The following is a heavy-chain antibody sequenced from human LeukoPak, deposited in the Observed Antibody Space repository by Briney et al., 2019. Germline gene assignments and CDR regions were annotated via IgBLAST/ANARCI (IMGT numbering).Heavy chain of an antibody. CDR3: ARVPGYSSSWYVDY. V-gene: IGHV1-2*02. D-gene: IGHD6-13*01. CDR2: INPNSGGT. J-gene: IGHJ4*02. Sequence: GASVTVSCKASGYTFTGYYMHWVRQAPGQGLEWMGWINPNSGGTNYAQKFQGRVTMTRDTSISTAYMELSRLRSDDTAVYYCARVPGYSSSWYVDYWGQGTLVTVSS. CDR1: GYTFTGYY.